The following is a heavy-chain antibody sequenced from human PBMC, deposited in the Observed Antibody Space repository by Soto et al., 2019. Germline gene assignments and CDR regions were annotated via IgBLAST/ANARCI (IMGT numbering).Heavy chain of an antibody. D-gene: IGHD3-16*01. CDR3: ARNDSGTKNWYYAL. CDR2: INPNSGGT. CDR1: GYTFTGYY. J-gene: IGHJ2*01. Sequence: ASVKVSCKASGYTFTGYYMHWVRQAPGQGPEWMGWINPNSGGTNYAQKFQGWVTMTRDTSISTAYMELSRLRSDDTAVYYCARNDSGTKNWYYALCGRGTLDT. V-gene: IGHV1-2*04.